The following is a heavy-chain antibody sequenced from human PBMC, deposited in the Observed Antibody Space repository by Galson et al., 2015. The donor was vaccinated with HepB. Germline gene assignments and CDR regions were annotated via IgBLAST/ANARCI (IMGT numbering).Heavy chain of an antibody. J-gene: IGHJ4*02. V-gene: IGHV3-7*03. CDR1: GFTFSSYW. Sequence: LRLSCAASGFTFSSYWMSWVRQAPGKGLEWVANIKQDGSEKYYVDSVKGRFTISRDNAKNSLYLQMNSLRAEDTAVYYCARDLPHYDFWSGYYSIDYFDYWGQGTLVTVSS. CDR2: IKQDGSEK. CDR3: ARDLPHYDFWSGYYSIDYFDY. D-gene: IGHD3-3*01.